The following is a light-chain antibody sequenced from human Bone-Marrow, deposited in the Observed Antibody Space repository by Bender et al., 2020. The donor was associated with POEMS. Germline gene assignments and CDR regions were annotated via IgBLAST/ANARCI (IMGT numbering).Light chain of an antibody. V-gene: IGLV1-44*01. Sequence: QSVLTQPPSASGTPGQRVTISCSGGSSNIGAHAVNWYQHLPGTAPKLLIYSSHRRPSEVPDRFSGSKSANTASLTISGLQAEDEADYFCCAYTGSNIWIFGAGTKVTVL. CDR1: SSNIGAHA. CDR3: CAYTGSNIWI. J-gene: IGLJ3*02. CDR2: SSH.